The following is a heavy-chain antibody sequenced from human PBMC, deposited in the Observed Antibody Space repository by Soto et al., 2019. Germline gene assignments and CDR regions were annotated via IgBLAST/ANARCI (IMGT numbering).Heavy chain of an antibody. Sequence: ASVKVSCKASGYTFTNYYLHWVRQAPGQGLEWVGMINPSARSASYAQKLRGRLTMDRDTSTTTVYMELSRLTFEDAAVYFCARDNSAANGVLDHWGQGTLVTVSS. CDR2: INPSARSA. V-gene: IGHV1-46*04. D-gene: IGHD1-1*01. CDR1: GYTFTNYY. CDR3: ARDNSAANGVLDH. J-gene: IGHJ4*02.